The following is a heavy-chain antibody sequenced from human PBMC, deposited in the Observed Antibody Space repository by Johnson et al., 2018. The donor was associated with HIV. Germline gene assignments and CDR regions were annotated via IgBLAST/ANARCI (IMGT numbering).Heavy chain of an antibody. CDR3: AKVLIVATGERAFDI. CDR1: GFTFSSYA. V-gene: IGHV3-NL1*01. D-gene: IGHD5-12*01. CDR2: IYSGGST. J-gene: IGHJ3*02. Sequence: QVQLVESGGGVVQPGRSLRLSCAASGFTFSSYAMHWVRQAPGKGLEWVSLIYSGGSTYYADSVKGRFSISRDNSKNTLYLQMNSLRAEDTAVYYCAKVLIVATGERAFDIWGEGTMVTVSS.